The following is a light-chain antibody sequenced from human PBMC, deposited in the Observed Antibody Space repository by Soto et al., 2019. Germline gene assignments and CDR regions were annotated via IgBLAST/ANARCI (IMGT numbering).Light chain of an antibody. J-gene: IGKJ5*01. CDR2: GAS. CDR3: QQYNNWPPIT. V-gene: IGKV3-15*01. Sequence: EIVMTQSPATLSVSPGERATLSGTASQSVSSNLAWYQQKPGQAPTLLIYGASTRATGIPARFSGSGSGTEFTLTIRSLQSEDFAVYYCQQYNNWPPITFGQGTRLEIK. CDR1: QSVSSN.